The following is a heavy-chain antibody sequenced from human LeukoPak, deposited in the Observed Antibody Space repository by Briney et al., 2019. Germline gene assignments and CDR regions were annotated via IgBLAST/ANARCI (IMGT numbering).Heavy chain of an antibody. CDR3: ARANYYDSSGYYYEVPMYAFDI. V-gene: IGHV4-61*01. D-gene: IGHD3-22*01. CDR1: SGSISTSNYY. CDR2: IYYSGST. J-gene: IGHJ3*02. Sequence: PSETLSLTCTVSSGSISTSNYYWSWIRQPPGKGLEWFGYIYYSGSTNYNPSLKSRVTISVDTSKNQFSLKLSSVTAADTAVYYCARANYYDSSGYYYEVPMYAFDIWGQGTMFTVSS.